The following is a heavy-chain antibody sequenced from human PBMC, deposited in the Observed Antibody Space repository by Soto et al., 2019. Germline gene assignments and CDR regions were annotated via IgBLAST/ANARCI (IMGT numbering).Heavy chain of an antibody. Sequence: QVQLVQSGAKVKKPGASVKVSCKASGYTFTSYDISWARQATGQWLEWMGWMNPNSGNTGFAQKFQGRVTMTRNTSISTAYMELSSLTSDDTAVYYCARERAHCGMDTLGEWSTVTVSS. CDR1: GYTFTSYD. D-gene: IGHD6-25*01. CDR2: MNPNSGNT. CDR3: ARERAHCGMDT. V-gene: IGHV1-8*01. J-gene: IGHJ6*04.